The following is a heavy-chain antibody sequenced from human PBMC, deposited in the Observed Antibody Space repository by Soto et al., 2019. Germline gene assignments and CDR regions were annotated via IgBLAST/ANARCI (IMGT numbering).Heavy chain of an antibody. V-gene: IGHV4-31*03. CDR2: IYYSGST. J-gene: IGHJ6*02. D-gene: IGHD6-6*01. CDR1: GGSISSGGYY. CDR3: ARDGIAARRYYYYYGMDV. Sequence: PSETLSLTCTVSGGSISSGGYYWGWIRQHPGKGLEWIGYIYYSGSTYYNPSLKSRVTISVDTSKNQFSLKLSSVTAADTAVYYCARDGIAARRYYYYYGMDVWGQGTTVTVSS.